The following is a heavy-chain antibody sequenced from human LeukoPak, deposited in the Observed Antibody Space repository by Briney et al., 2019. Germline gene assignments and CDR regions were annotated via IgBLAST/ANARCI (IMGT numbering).Heavy chain of an antibody. V-gene: IGHV3-23*01. D-gene: IGHD3-10*01. CDR3: ATPTVRGVNMKHFDY. J-gene: IGHJ4*02. CDR1: GFTFSTYA. CDR2: IRGSGDST. Sequence: GGSLRLSCAASGFTFSTYAMNWVRQAPGKGLEWVSAIRGSGDSTYYADSVKGRFTISRDNSKNTLYLQMNSLRAEDTAVYYCATPTVRGVNMKHFDYWGQGTLVTVSS.